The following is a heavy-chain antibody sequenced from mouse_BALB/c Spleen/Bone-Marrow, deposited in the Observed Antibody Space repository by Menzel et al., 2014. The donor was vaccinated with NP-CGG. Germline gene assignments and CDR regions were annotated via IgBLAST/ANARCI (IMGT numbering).Heavy chain of an antibody. J-gene: IGHJ1*01. Sequence: VQLQQPGAELVKPGASVKLSCSASGFNIKDTYMHWVKQRPEQGLEWIGRIDPANGNTKYDPKFQDKATITADTSSNTVDLQLSSLTFEDTAVYYCARREFAIYWYFDVWGAGTTVTVSS. CDR2: IDPANGNT. CDR1: GFNIKDTY. V-gene: IGHV14-3*02. CDR3: ARREFAIYWYFDV. D-gene: IGHD1-3*01.